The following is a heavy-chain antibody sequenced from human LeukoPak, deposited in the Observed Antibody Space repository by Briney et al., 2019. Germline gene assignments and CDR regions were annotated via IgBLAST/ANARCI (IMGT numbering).Heavy chain of an antibody. V-gene: IGHV1-18*01. D-gene: IGHD5-12*01. CDR3: ARDRRGSGDDPGVWFDP. J-gene: IGHJ5*02. CDR2: ISTYNGNT. Sequence: ASVKVSCKASGYTFTSYDSNWVRQVTGQGLEWMGWISTYNGNTNYAQNLQGRVTMTTDTSTTTAYLELRSLRSDDTAVYYCARDRRGSGDDPGVWFDPWGQGTLVTVSS. CDR1: GYTFTSYD.